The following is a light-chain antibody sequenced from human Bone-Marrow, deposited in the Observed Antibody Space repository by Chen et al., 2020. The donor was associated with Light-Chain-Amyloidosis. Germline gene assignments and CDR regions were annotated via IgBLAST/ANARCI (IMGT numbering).Light chain of an antibody. J-gene: IGKJ1*01. CDR3: QQYASPPQT. V-gene: IGKV3-20*01. Sequence: TVLTQPPGTLSLSPGERATLSCRASQSVSSNYLAWYQQTPGQAPRLLIYDASSRATGIPDRFSGSGSGTDFTLTISRLEPEDFAVYYCQQYASPPQTFGQGTKVEIK. CDR1: QSVSSNY. CDR2: DAS.